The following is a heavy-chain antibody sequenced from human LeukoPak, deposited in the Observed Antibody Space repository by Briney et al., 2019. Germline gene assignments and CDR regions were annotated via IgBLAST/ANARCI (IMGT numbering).Heavy chain of an antibody. CDR2: IKQDGSEK. CDR1: GFTFSSYW. D-gene: IGHD3-3*01. J-gene: IGHJ3*02. V-gene: IGHV3-7*01. Sequence: GGSLRLSCAASGFTFSSYWMSWVRQAPGKGLEWVANIKQDGSEKYYVDSVKGRFTISRDNAKNSLYLQMNSLRAEDTAVYYCAREFYDFWSGSYAFDIWGQGTMVTVSS. CDR3: AREFYDFWSGSYAFDI.